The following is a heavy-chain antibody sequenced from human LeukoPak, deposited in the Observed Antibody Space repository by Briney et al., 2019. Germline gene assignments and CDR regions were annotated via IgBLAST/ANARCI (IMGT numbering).Heavy chain of an antibody. CDR2: IYYSGST. CDR3: ARGPTAELDY. CDR1: GGSISSGGYY. Sequence: PSETLSLTCAVSGGSISSGGYYWSWIRQHPGKGLEWIGYIYYSGSTYYNPSLKSRVTISLDTSKNQFSLKLTSVTAADTAVYYCARGPTAELDYWGQGTLVTVSS. J-gene: IGHJ4*02. V-gene: IGHV4-31*11.